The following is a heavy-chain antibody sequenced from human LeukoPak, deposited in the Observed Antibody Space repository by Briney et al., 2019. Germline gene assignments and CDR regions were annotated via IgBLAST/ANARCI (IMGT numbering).Heavy chain of an antibody. CDR3: AKDWDIATTSLDDH. CDR1: GFTFSSSA. Sequence: GGSLRLSCAASGFTFSSSAMSWVRQVPGMGLEWVSGISASGGSTSYADSAKGRFTISRDNSKNTLYLQMNSLRSEDTAVYYCAKDWDIATTSLDDHWGQGTLVTVSS. CDR2: ISASGGST. D-gene: IGHD1-26*01. V-gene: IGHV3-23*01. J-gene: IGHJ4*02.